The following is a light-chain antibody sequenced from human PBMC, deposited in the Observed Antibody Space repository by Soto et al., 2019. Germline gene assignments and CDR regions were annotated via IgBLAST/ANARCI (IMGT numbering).Light chain of an antibody. CDR2: DAS. CDR3: QQYNSYSGVT. CDR1: QSISSL. Sequence: DMQMTQYPSTLSASVGDRVTIACRASQSISSLLAWYQQKAGKAPKLLIYDASTLESGVPSRFSGSGSGTEFTLTITSLQPDDFATYYCQQYNSYSGVTFGPGTKVDI. V-gene: IGKV1-5*01. J-gene: IGKJ3*01.